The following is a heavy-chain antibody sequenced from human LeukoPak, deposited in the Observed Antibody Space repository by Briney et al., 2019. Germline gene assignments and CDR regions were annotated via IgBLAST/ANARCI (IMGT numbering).Heavy chain of an antibody. J-gene: IGHJ5*02. CDR2: IYHSGST. D-gene: IGHD6-13*01. CDR3: ARDLAAAGIWFDP. CDR1: GYSLSSGYY. V-gene: IGHV4-38-2*02. Sequence: SETLSLTCTVSGYSLSSGYYWGWIRPPPGKGLEWIGSIYHSGSTYYNPSLKSRVTISVDTSKNQFSLKLSSVTAADTAVYYCARDLAAAGIWFDPWGQGTLVTVSS.